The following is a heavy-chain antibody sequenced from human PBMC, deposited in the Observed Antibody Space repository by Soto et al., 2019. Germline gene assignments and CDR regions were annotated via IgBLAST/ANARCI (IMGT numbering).Heavy chain of an antibody. CDR1: GYTFTSYY. CDR2: VNPSSGRT. J-gene: IGHJ6*02. CDR3: ARGIDIGPNYDYYGMDV. D-gene: IGHD2-21*01. Sequence: QVQLGQSGSEVKKPGASVKVSCSASGYTFTSYYVHWVRQAPGQGLEWMGVVNPSSGRTTYAQRFRGRISMASNTSTSTVHVELRDLRYEDTAVYYCARGIDIGPNYDYYGMDVWGQGTTVTVSS. V-gene: IGHV1-46*01.